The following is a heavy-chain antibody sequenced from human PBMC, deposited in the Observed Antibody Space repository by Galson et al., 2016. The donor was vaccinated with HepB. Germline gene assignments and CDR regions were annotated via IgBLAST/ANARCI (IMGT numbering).Heavy chain of an antibody. CDR2: IFYSGTS. J-gene: IGHJ6*02. CDR3: ARDHTAMATYYFYHYGLDV. CDR1: GGSINSDSYY. D-gene: IGHD5-18*01. Sequence: SETLSLTCTVSGGSINSDSYYWGWIRQSPGKGLEWMGNIFYSGTSYYNPSLKSRVTMSIDTSKNQFSLKLSSVTAADTAVYYCARDHTAMATYYFYHYGLDVWGQWTTVTVSS. V-gene: IGHV4-39*07.